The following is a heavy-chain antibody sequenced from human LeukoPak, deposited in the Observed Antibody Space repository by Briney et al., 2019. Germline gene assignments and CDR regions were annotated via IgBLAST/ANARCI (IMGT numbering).Heavy chain of an antibody. Sequence: SETLSPTCTVSGGSISSYYWSWIRQPPGKGLEWIGYIYYSGSTNYNPSLKSRVTISVDTSKNQFSLKLSSVTAADTAVYYCARKGSRSYYGSGSYGSTTGAREPWSPSPQVHADVWGKGTTVTVSS. CDR3: ARKGSRSYYGSGSYGSTTGAREPWSPSPQVHADV. D-gene: IGHD3-10*01. J-gene: IGHJ6*04. V-gene: IGHV4-59*12. CDR1: GGSISSYY. CDR2: IYYSGST.